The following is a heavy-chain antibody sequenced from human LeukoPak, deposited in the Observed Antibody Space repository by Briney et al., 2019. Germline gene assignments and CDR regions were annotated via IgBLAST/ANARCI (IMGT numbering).Heavy chain of an antibody. Sequence: GGSLRLSCAASGFTFSSYSMNWVRQAPGKGLEWVSSISSSSSYIYYADSVKGRFTISRDNAKNSLYLQMNSLRAEDTAVYYCARDLSPLGYCSGGSCWFHFQHWGQGTLVTVSS. CDR1: GFTFSSYS. CDR2: ISSSSSYI. D-gene: IGHD2-15*01. J-gene: IGHJ1*01. V-gene: IGHV3-21*01. CDR3: ARDLSPLGYCSGGSCWFHFQH.